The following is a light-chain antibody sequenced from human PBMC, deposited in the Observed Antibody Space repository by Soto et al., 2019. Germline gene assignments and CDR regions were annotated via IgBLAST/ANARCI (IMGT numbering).Light chain of an antibody. V-gene: IGKV1-9*01. CDR3: QQFNSYPPT. J-gene: IGKJ1*01. CDR2: SAS. CDR1: QGIGSF. Sequence: DIQLTQSPSFLSASVGDRVTITCRASQGIGSFLAWYQQKPGKAPRLLIYSASTLQSGVSFRFSGSGSGTEFTLTISSLQSEYFATYYCQQFNSYPPTFGQGTKVESK.